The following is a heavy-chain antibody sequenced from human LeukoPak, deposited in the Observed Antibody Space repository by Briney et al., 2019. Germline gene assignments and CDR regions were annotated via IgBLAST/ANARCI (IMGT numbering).Heavy chain of an antibody. CDR2: ISGSGGST. CDR1: GFTFSSYA. Sequence: GGSLRLSCAASGFTFSSYAMSWVRQAPGKGLEWVSAISGSGGSTYYADSVKGRFTISRDNSKNTLYLQMNSLRAEDTAVYYCAKDLARSSGYYYVYWGQGPRVTVS. D-gene: IGHD3-22*01. V-gene: IGHV3-23*01. J-gene: IGHJ4*02. CDR3: AKDLARSSGYYYVY.